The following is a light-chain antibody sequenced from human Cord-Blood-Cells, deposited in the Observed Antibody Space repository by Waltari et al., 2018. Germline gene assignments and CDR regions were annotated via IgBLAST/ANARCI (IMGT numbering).Light chain of an antibody. CDR3: SSYAGSNNLV. V-gene: IGLV2-8*01. CDR1: CSDVAGHNF. CDR2: EVS. Sequence: QSALTQPPSASGPPGPSGTISRTATCSDVAGHNFVSWYQQHPGKAPKLMIYEVSKRPSGVPDRFSGSKSGNTASLTVSGLQAEDEADYYCSSYAGSNNLVFGGGTKLTVL. J-gene: IGLJ2*01.